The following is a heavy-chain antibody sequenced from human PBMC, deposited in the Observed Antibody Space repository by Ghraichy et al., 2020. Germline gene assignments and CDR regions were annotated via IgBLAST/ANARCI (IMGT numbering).Heavy chain of an antibody. D-gene: IGHD3-16*01. CDR3: ARHKFGTPLDY. CDR1: GFRLHTFW. CDR2: IYPGDSDT. J-gene: IGHJ4*02. Sequence: GSLNISCQASGFRLHTFWFAWVRQIPGKGLEWMGTIYPGDSDTTYSPSFEGRVTISADKSINTVYLHWSSLEASDSAIYYCARHKFGTPLDYWGPGTLVTVSS. V-gene: IGHV5-51*01.